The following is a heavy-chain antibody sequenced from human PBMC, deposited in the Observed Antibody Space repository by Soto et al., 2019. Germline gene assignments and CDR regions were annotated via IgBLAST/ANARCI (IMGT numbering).Heavy chain of an antibody. J-gene: IGHJ5*02. V-gene: IGHV4-31*03. CDR1: GGSISSGGYY. Sequence: QVQLQESGPGLVKPSQTLSLTCTVSGGSISSGGYYWSWIRQHPGKGLEWIGYIYYSGSTYYNPSLKSRVTISVDTSKNQFSLKLSSVTAADTAVYYWARGVIISSQRGWFDPWGQGTLVTVSS. CDR3: ARGVIISSQRGWFDP. D-gene: IGHD6-13*01. CDR2: IYYSGST.